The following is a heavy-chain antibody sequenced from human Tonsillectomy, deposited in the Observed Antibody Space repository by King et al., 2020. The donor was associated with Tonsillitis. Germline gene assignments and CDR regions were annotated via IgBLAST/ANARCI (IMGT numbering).Heavy chain of an antibody. CDR2: IYPGDSDT. CDR3: ARPPGYSGGLDAFDI. Sequence: VQLVQSGAEVKKPGESLKISCKASGYSFTSYWIGWVRQMPGKGLEWMGIIYPGDSDTRYSPSFQGQVTLSAAKSISTAYLQWSSLRASDTAMDYCARPPGYSGGLDAFDIWGQGTMVTVSS. V-gene: IGHV5-51*01. D-gene: IGHD6-19*01. J-gene: IGHJ3*02. CDR1: GYSFTSYW.